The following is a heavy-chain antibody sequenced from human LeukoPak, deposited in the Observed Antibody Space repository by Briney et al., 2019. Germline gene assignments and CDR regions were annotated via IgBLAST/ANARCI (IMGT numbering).Heavy chain of an antibody. CDR2: IYHSGST. CDR3: ARARSPISKYYVPAHFDY. Sequence: PSETLSLTCAVSGGSISSGGYSWSWVRQPPGKGLEWIVYIYHSGSTSSNPSLNSRVPISVDRSKNQFSLKLSSVTAADTAVYYCARARSPISKYYVPAHFDYWGQGTLVTVSS. CDR1: GGSISSGGYS. J-gene: IGHJ4*02. D-gene: IGHD3-3*01. V-gene: IGHV4-30-2*01.